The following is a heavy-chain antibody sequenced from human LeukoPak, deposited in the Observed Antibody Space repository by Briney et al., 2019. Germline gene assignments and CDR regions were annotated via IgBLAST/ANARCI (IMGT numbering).Heavy chain of an antibody. Sequence: ASVKVSCKASGYTFTSYDINWVRQAPGQGLEWMGCMNPNSGNTDYAQKFQGRVTMTRNTSISTAYMELSSLRSEDTAVYFCAGGYCSGSDYPPHLYDYWGQGTLVTVSS. CDR2: MNPNSGNT. V-gene: IGHV1-8*01. J-gene: IGHJ4*02. CDR1: GYTFTSYD. D-gene: IGHD3-10*01. CDR3: AGGYCSGSDYPPHLYDY.